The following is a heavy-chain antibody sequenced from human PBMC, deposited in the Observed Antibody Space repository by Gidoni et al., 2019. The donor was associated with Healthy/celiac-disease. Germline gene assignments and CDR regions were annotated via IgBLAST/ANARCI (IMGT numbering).Heavy chain of an antibody. CDR1: GFSLSNARMG. CDR2: IFSNDEN. J-gene: IGHJ6*02. CDR3: ARIRDTNGMDV. V-gene: IGHV2-26*01. Sequence: QVTLKESGPVLVKPTATLTLTCTVSGFSLSNARMGVSWIRQPPGKALEWLAHIFSNDENSYSTSLKSRLTISKDTSKSQVVLTMTNMDPVDTATYYCARIRDTNGMDVWGQGTTVTVSS. D-gene: IGHD3-3*01.